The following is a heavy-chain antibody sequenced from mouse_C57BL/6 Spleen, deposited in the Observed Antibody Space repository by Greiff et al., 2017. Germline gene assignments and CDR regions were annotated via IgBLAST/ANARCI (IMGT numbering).Heavy chain of an antibody. CDR2: IDPSDSYT. CDR1: GYTFTSSW. V-gene: IGHV1-69*01. CDR3: ARGYDGAFYAMDY. J-gene: IGHJ4*01. D-gene: IGHD2-3*01. Sequence: QVQLQQPGAELVMPGASVKLSCKASGYTFTSSWMHWVKQRPGQGLEWIGEIDPSDSYTNYNQKFKGKSTLTVDKSSSTAYMQLRRLTSEDSAVYYCARGYDGAFYAMDYWGQGTSVTVSS.